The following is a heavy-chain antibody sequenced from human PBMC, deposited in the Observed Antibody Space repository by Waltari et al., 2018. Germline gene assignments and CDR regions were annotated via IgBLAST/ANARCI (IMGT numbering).Heavy chain of an antibody. J-gene: IGHJ5*02. D-gene: IGHD3-10*01. Sequence: QVQLQQSGPGLVKPSQTLSPTCAFSGASVSSNSAAWNWIRQSPSRGLEWLGRTYYRSKWYNEYAVSVKSRITINPDTSKSQFSLQLNSVTPEDTAVYYCARDRDTMVRGVTPPGWFDPWGQGTLVTVSS. V-gene: IGHV6-1*01. CDR3: ARDRDTMVRGVTPPGWFDP. CDR1: GASVSSNSAA. CDR2: TYYRSKWYN.